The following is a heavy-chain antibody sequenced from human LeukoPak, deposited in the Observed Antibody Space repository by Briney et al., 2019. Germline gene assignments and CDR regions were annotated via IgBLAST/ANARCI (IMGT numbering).Heavy chain of an antibody. D-gene: IGHD4-17*01. CDR2: IRYDGSNK. CDR1: GFAFSSYG. Sequence: GGSLRLSCAASGFAFSSYGMHWVRQAPGKGLEWVAFIRYDGSNKYYADSVKGRFTISRDNSKNTLYLQMNSLRAEDTAVYYCAKLSATVTTSHFDYWGQGTLVTVSS. CDR3: AKLSATVTTSHFDY. J-gene: IGHJ4*02. V-gene: IGHV3-30*02.